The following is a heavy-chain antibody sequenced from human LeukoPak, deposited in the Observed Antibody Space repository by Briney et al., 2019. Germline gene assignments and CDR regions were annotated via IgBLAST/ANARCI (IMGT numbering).Heavy chain of an antibody. CDR3: ARGDGRDGYKGGLDY. J-gene: IGHJ4*02. Sequence: PSETLSLTCAVYGGSFSGYYWSWIRQPPGKGLEWIGEINHSGSTDYNPSLKSRLTISVDTSKNQFSLKMSSVTAADTAVYYCARGDGRDGYKGGLDYWGQGTLVTVSS. CDR2: INHSGST. D-gene: IGHD5-24*01. CDR1: GGSFSGYY. V-gene: IGHV4-34*01.